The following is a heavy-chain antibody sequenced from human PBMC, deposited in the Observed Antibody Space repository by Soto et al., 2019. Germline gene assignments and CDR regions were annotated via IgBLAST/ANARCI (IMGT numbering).Heavy chain of an antibody. D-gene: IGHD3-3*01. CDR1: GFTFSSYA. Sequence: QPGGSLRLSCAASGFTFSSYAMSWVRPAPGKGVEWVSAISGSDGSTYYADYVKGRFTISRDNSKNTLYLQMNSLRAEDTAVYYCAKDFRLWSGYSSDYYYYGMDVWGQGTTVTVSS. CDR3: AKDFRLWSGYSSDYYYYGMDV. CDR2: ISGSDGST. J-gene: IGHJ6*02. V-gene: IGHV3-23*01.